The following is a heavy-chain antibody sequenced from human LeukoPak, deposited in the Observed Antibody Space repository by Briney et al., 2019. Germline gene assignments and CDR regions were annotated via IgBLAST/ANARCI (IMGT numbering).Heavy chain of an antibody. CDR2: ISGSGGST. CDR3: AKDDDVLIWVSAFDI. J-gene: IGHJ3*02. D-gene: IGHD2-8*01. V-gene: IGHV3-23*01. Sequence: GGSLRLSCVASGFSFSSYVMNWVRQAPGTGLEWVSAISGSGGSTYYADSVKGRFTISRDNSKNTLYLQMNSLRAEDTAVYYCAKDDDVLIWVSAFDIWGQGTMVTVSS. CDR1: GFSFSSYV.